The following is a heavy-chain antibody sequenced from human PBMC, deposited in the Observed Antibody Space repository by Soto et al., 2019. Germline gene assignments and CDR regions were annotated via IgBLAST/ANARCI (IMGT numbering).Heavy chain of an antibody. CDR3: ASSRGSRENNGMDV. CDR2: INAGNGNT. D-gene: IGHD2-15*01. Sequence: QVQLVQSGAEVKKPGASVKVSCKASGYTFTSYAVHWVRQAPGQRLEWMGWINAGNGNTKYSQKFQGRVTITRDTSASTAYMELSSLRSEDTAVYYCASSRGSRENNGMDVWGQGTTVTVSS. V-gene: IGHV1-3*01. J-gene: IGHJ6*02. CDR1: GYTFTSYA.